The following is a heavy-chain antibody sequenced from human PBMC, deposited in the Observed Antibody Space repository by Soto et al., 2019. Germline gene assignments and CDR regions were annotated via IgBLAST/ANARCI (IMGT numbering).Heavy chain of an antibody. D-gene: IGHD1-26*01. CDR1: GFTVSGNS. J-gene: IGHJ4*02. CDR3: ARESPGTGADY. V-gene: IGHV3-53*04. Sequence: GGSLRLSCGASGFTVSGNSLSWVRQAPGKGLEWVSYIYIDGSTYYADSVRGRFTISRHNSKNTLYLQMNSLRAEDTAVYYCARESPGTGADYWGQGTLVTVSS. CDR2: IYIDGST.